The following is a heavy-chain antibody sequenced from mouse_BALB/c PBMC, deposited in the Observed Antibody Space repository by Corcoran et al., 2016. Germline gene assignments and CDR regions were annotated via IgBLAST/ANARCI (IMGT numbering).Heavy chain of an antibody. Sequence: QVQLQQSGPELVKPGASVKMSCKASGYTFTDYVISWVKQRPGQGLEWIGEIYPGSGSTYYNEKFKDKATLTADKSSNTAHMQLSSLTSEDSAVYFCASPYYFDYWGQGTTLTVSS. CDR3: ASPYYFDY. CDR1: GYTFTDYV. J-gene: IGHJ2*01. CDR2: IYPGSGST. V-gene: IGHV1-77*01.